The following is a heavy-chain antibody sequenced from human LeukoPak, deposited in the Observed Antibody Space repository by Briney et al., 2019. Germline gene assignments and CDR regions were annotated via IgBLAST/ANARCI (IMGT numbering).Heavy chain of an antibody. V-gene: IGHV3-7*01. CDR1: GFTFSSYW. CDR3: AREGAAAGPYYYYYMDV. Sequence: PGGSLRLSCAASGFTFSSYWMSWARQAPGKGLEWVANIKQDGSEKYYVDSVKGRFTISRDNAKNSLYLQMNSLRAEDTAVYYCAREGAAAGPYYYYYMDVWGKGTTVTVSS. CDR2: IKQDGSEK. J-gene: IGHJ6*03. D-gene: IGHD6-13*01.